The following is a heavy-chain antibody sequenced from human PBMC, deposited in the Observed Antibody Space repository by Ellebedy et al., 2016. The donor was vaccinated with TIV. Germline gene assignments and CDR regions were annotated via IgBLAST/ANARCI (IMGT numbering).Heavy chain of an antibody. J-gene: IGHJ4*02. CDR2: INAGNGNT. D-gene: IGHD3-10*01. CDR1: GYTFTSYA. CDR3: ARGTRAGGSGIDY. V-gene: IGHV1-3*01. Sequence: AASVKVSCKASGYTFTSYAMHWVRQAPGQRLEWMGWINAGNGNTKYSQKFQGRVTITRDTSASTAYMELSSLRSEDTAVYYCARGTRAGGSGIDYWGQGTLVTVSS.